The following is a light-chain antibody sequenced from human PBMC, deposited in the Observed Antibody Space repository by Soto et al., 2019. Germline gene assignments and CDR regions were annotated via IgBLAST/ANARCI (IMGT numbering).Light chain of an antibody. Sequence: IVLMQSPGTLSLSPGERATLSCRASQSVSSNFLAWYQQKPGQAPRLLIHGASSRATGIPDRFSGSGSGTDFALTISRLEPEDFAVYDCLRYGSSPPLTFGGGTKVEIK. V-gene: IGKV3-20*01. CDR3: LRYGSSPPLT. CDR1: QSVSSNF. J-gene: IGKJ4*01. CDR2: GAS.